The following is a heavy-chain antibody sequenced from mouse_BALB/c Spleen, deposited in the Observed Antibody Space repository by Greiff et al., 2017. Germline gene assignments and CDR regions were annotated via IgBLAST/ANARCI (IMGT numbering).Heavy chain of an antibody. V-gene: IGHV5-12-2*01. Sequence: EVKLVESGGGLVQPGGSLKLSCAASGFTFSSYTMSWVRQTPEKRLEWVAYISNGGGSTYYPDTVKGRFTISRDNAKNTLYLQMSSLKSEDTAMYYCARGYWYFDVGGEGTTVTVSS. CDR1: GFTFSSYT. CDR3: ARGYWYFDV. CDR2: ISNGGGST. J-gene: IGHJ1*01.